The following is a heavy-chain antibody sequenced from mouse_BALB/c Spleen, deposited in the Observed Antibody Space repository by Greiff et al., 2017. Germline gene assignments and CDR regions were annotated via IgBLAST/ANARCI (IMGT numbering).Heavy chain of an antibody. D-gene: IGHD1-1*01. J-gene: IGHJ4*01. CDR1: GYTFTDYN. Sequence: EVKLVESGPELVKPGASVKISCKASGYTFTDYNMHWVKQSHGKSLEWIGYIYPYNGGTGYNQKFKSKATLTVDNSSSTAYMELRSLTSEDSAVYYCARALRWNAMDYWGQGTSVTVSS. CDR2: IYPYNGGT. CDR3: ARALRWNAMDY. V-gene: IGHV1S29*02.